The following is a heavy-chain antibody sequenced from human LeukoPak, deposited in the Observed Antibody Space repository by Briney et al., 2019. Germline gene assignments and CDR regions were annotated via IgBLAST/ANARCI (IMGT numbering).Heavy chain of an antibody. J-gene: IGHJ6*04. Sequence: ASVEVSCKASGYTFTGYYMHWVRQAPGQGLEWMGWINPNSGGTNYAQKFQGWVTMTRDTSISTAYMELSRLRSDDTAVYYCARDLPRIAAAGYYYGMDVWGKGTTVTVSS. CDR2: INPNSGGT. CDR3: ARDLPRIAAAGYYYGMDV. V-gene: IGHV1-2*04. D-gene: IGHD6-13*01. CDR1: GYTFTGYY.